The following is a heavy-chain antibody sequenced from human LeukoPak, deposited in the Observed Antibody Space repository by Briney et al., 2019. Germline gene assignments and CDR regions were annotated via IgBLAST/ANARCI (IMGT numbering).Heavy chain of an antibody. Sequence: SETLSLTCTVSGGSISSSSYYWGWIRQPPGKGLEWIGSIYYSGSTYYNPSLKSRVTISVDTSKNQFSLKLSSVTAADTAVYYCARSTGYSSSGGLNWFDTWGQGTLVAVSS. CDR3: ARSTGYSSSGGLNWFDT. CDR2: IYYSGST. V-gene: IGHV4-39*01. D-gene: IGHD6-13*01. CDR1: GGSISSSSYY. J-gene: IGHJ5*02.